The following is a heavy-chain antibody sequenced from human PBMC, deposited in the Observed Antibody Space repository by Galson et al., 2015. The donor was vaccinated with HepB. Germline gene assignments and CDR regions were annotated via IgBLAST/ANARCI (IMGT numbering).Heavy chain of an antibody. D-gene: IGHD2-21*01. CDR3: AKDIGDIWNYYGTDV. Sequence: SLRLSCAASGFTFGTYVMTWVRQAPGRGLEWVSAISGSGGSTYYADSVKGRFTISRDNSKNTLYLQMNSLRVEDTAVYYCAKDIGDIWNYYGTDVWGQGTTVTVSS. V-gene: IGHV3-23*01. J-gene: IGHJ6*02. CDR1: GFTFGTYV. CDR2: ISGSGGST.